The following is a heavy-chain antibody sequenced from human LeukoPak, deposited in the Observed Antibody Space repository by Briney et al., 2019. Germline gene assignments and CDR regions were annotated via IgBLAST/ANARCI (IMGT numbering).Heavy chain of an antibody. J-gene: IGHJ5*02. CDR1: GGTFSSYA. CDR2: IIPIFGTA. Sequence: GASVKVSCKASGGTFSSYAISWVRQAPGQGLEWMGGIIPIFGTANYAQKFQGRVTITADESTSTAYMELSSLRSEDTAVYYCARDRGYGDYLFDPWGQGTLVTVSS. CDR3: ARDRGYGDYLFDP. V-gene: IGHV1-69*13. D-gene: IGHD4-17*01.